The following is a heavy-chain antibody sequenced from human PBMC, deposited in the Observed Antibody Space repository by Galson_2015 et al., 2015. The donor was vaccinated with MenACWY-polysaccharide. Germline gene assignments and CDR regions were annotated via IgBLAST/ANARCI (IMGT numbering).Heavy chain of an antibody. CDR2: IIPILGIA. CDR3: ARGESFIAARPSGGGGVPPGYYYYGMDV. Sequence: SVKVSCKASGGTFSSYAISWVRQAPGQGLEWMGRIIPILGIANYAQKLQGRVTITADKSTSPAYMELSSLRSEDTAVYYCARGESFIAARPSGGGGVPPGYYYYGMDVWGQGTTVTVSS. CDR1: GGTFSSYA. J-gene: IGHJ6*02. V-gene: IGHV1-69*04. D-gene: IGHD6-6*01.